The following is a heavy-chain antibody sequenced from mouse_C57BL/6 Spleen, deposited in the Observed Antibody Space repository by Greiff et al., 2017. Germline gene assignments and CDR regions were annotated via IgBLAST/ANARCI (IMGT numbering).Heavy chain of an antibody. D-gene: IGHD2-4*01. J-gene: IGHJ4*01. Sequence: QVQLQQSVPELVKPGASVKFSCKASGYAFSSSWMNWVKPRPGKGLEWIGRIYPGDGDTKYNGKFKGKATLTADKSSSTAYLQLSSLTSEDAAVYFCARDYYDAMDDWGQGTSVTVSS. CDR3: ARDYYDAMDD. V-gene: IGHV1-82*01. CDR1: GYAFSSSW. CDR2: IYPGDGDT.